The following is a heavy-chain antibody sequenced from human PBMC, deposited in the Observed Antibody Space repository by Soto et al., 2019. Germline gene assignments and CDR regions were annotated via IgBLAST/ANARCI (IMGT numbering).Heavy chain of an antibody. CDR1: GFTFSASA. CDR2: IRGSGDAI. J-gene: IGHJ5*02. CDR3: AKSDTTGYIHFLAT. V-gene: IGHV3-23*01. D-gene: IGHD3-22*01. Sequence: EVQLLASGGGLVQPGGSLRLSCVDSGFTFSASAMAWVRQAPGKGLEWVSGIRGSGDAIGYADSVKGRFTISRDNSKNTLFLQMNYLRVEDTALYYCAKSDTTGYIHFLATWGQGTLVTVSS.